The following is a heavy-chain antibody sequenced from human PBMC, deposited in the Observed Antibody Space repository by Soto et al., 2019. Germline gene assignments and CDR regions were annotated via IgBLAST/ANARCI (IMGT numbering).Heavy chain of an antibody. CDR1: AGCVSSTSYS. J-gene: IGHJ6*01. Sequence: PQTLSRTCALPAGCVSSTSYSWSWISQNPGQGLEWTRYIYYSGSTYYNPSLNSRVTISVDTSKNQFTLKVSSVTAADKAVYYCATASGSTYGGPYYYYGLGVCGEAPT. D-gene: IGHD2-15*01. CDR2: IYYSGST. CDR3: ATASGSTYGGPYYYYGLGV. V-gene: IGHV4-31*02.